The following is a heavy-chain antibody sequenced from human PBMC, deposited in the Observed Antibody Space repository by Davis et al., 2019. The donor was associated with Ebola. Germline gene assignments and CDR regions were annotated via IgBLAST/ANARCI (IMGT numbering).Heavy chain of an antibody. V-gene: IGHV4-31*03. J-gene: IGHJ6*02. D-gene: IGHD3-22*01. CDR1: GGSISNGPYY. CDR3: ARDLMDYDSSGYYYYGMDV. CDR2: IYYTGNT. Sequence: SETLSLTCTVSGGSISNGPYYWTWIRQRPGKGLEWIGYIYYTGNTYYNPSLKSRVTISVDKSKNQFSLKLDSMTAADTAVYYCARDLMDYDSSGYYYYGMDVWGQGTTVTVSS.